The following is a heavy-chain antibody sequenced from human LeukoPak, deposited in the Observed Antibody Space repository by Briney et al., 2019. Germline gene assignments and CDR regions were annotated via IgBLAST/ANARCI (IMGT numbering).Heavy chain of an antibody. CDR2: ISGSGAGT. CDR3: ARETTVTPVYYFDY. V-gene: IGHV3-23*01. J-gene: IGHJ4*02. D-gene: IGHD4-17*01. CDR1: GFTFSRNA. Sequence: GGSLTLSCAASGFTFSRNAMSWVRQAPGKGLEWVAAISGSGAGTYYADSVKGRFTISRVNSKNTLYLQVNSLRAEDTAVYYCARETTVTPVYYFDYWGQGTLVTVSS.